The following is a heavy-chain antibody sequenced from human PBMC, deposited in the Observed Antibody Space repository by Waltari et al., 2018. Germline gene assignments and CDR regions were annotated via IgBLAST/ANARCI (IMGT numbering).Heavy chain of an antibody. CDR1: GFTFSNYW. J-gene: IGHJ5*02. V-gene: IGHV3-7*01. CDR2: VQHDGTEK. CDR3: ARDGRGVNSQFNLFDL. Sequence: EVQLVESGGGLVQPGGSLRLSCAASGFTFSNYWMNWLRQAPGKGLEWVANVQHDGTEKYYLDSVKGRFTISRDNAKSSLYLQMDSLRAEDTVIYYCARDGRGVNSQFNLFDLWGQGLQVTVSS. D-gene: IGHD2-8*01.